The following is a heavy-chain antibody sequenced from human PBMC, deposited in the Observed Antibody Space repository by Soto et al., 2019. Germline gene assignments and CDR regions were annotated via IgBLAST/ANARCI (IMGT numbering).Heavy chain of an antibody. Sequence: SGPTLVNPTQTLTLTCTFSGFSLSTSGMCVSWIRQPPGKALEWLARIDWDDDKYYSTSLRTRLTISKDTSKNQVVLTMTNMDPVDTATYYCARLRDYSSNSGGFDYWGQGTLVTVSS. J-gene: IGHJ4*02. D-gene: IGHD4-4*01. CDR3: ARLRDYSSNSGGFDY. CDR2: IDWDDDK. V-gene: IGHV2-70*11. CDR1: GFSLSTSGMC.